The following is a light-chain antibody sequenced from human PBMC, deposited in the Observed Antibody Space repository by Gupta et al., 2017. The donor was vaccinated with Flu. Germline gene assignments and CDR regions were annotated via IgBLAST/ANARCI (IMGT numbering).Light chain of an antibody. CDR3: QQRSNWPPT. CDR2: EAS. V-gene: IGKV3-11*01. J-gene: IGKJ4*01. Sequence: IILTLSPATLSLSPGERATLSCRASQSVSSYLAWYQQKPGQAPRLLISEASNRATGIPARFSGSGSGTDFTLTISSLEPEDFAVYYCQQRSNWPPTFGGGTXVEIK. CDR1: QSVSSY.